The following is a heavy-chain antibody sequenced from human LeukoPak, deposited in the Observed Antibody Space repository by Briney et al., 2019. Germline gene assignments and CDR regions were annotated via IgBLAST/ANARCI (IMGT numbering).Heavy chain of an antibody. Sequence: TSETLSLTCTVSGGSISSYYWSWIRQPPGKGLESIGYIYYSGSTNYNPSLKSRVTISVDTSKNQFSLKLSSVTAADTAVYYCARGLLDGYTHPAAFDIWGQGTMVTVSS. CDR2: IYYSGST. CDR3: ARGLLDGYTHPAAFDI. CDR1: GGSISSYY. V-gene: IGHV4-59*01. J-gene: IGHJ3*02. D-gene: IGHD5-24*01.